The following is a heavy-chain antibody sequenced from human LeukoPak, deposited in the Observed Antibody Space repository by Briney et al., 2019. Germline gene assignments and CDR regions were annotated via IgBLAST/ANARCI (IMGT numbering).Heavy chain of an antibody. D-gene: IGHD2-2*01. Sequence: SETLSLTCTVSGXSISSSTYYWAWIRQPPGTGLEWIGSIYYSGSTYYNPSLKSRVTISVDTSKNQFSLNLNSVTAADTAVYYCAREPPAATGFDYWGQGTLVTVSS. J-gene: IGHJ4*02. CDR3: AREPPAATGFDY. V-gene: IGHV4-39*07. CDR1: GXSISSSTYY. CDR2: IYYSGST.